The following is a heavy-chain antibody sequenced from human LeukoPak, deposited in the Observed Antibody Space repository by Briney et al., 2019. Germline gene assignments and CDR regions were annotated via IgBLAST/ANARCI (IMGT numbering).Heavy chain of an antibody. Sequence: PSETLSLTCAVYGGSFSGYYGGGIPQPPGKGREWMGKINHSGSTNYNPSLKSRVTISVDTSKNQFSLKLSSVTAADTAVYYCARHGRVTTKLNFDYWGQGTLVTVSS. CDR3: ARHGRVTTKLNFDY. CDR1: GGSFSGYY. V-gene: IGHV4-34*01. CDR2: INHSGST. J-gene: IGHJ4*02. D-gene: IGHD3-10*01.